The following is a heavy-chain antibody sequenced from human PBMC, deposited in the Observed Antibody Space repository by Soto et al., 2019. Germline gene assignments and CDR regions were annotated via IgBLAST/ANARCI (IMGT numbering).Heavy chain of an antibody. D-gene: IGHD3-10*01. CDR1: GGSFSGYY. CDR3: ASIRITMVRGVIIRRGNLDY. J-gene: IGHJ4*02. V-gene: IGHV4-34*01. CDR2: INHSGST. Sequence: SETLSLTCAVYGGSFSGYYWSWIRQPPGKGLEWIGEINHSGSTNYNPSLKSRVTISVDTSKNQFSLKLSSVTAADTAVYYCASIRITMVRGVIIRRGNLDYWGQGTLVTVSS.